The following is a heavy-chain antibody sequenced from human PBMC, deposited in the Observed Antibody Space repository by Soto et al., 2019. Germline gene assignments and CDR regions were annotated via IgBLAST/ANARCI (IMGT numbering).Heavy chain of an antibody. Sequence: GASVKVSCKASGYSFTTYGISWVRQAPGQGLEWMGWINAYNGNTNYAQNLQGRVTMTTDRSTSTAYMELRSLRSDDTAVYYCARSGQRNWFDPWGQRTLVTVSS. CDR1: GYSFTTYG. J-gene: IGHJ5*02. CDR3: ARSGQRNWFDP. D-gene: IGHD1-1*01. CDR2: INAYNGNT. V-gene: IGHV1-18*01.